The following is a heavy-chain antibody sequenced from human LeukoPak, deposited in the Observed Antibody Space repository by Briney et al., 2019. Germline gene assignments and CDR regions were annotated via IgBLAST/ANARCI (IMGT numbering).Heavy chain of an antibody. Sequence: GGSLRLSCAASGFTFSSYSMNWVRQAPGKGLEWVSYISSSSSTIYYADSVKGRFTISRDNAKNSLYLQVNSLRAEDTAVYYCARGGDYGSYMDVWGKGTTVTVSS. CDR3: ARGGDYGSYMDV. CDR2: ISSSSSTI. J-gene: IGHJ6*03. V-gene: IGHV3-48*01. CDR1: GFTFSSYS.